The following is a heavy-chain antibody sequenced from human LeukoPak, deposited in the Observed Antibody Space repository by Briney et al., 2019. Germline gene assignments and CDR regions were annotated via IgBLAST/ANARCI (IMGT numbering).Heavy chain of an antibody. CDR3: ARRYGSGWYDY. Sequence: GGSLRLSCAASGFTVSSNYMSWVRQAPGKGLEWVSFIYRGGSTYYADSVKGRFTISRDNSKNTLYLQMNSLRAEDTAVYYCARRYGSGWYDYWGQGTLVTVSS. D-gene: IGHD6-19*01. CDR1: GFTVSSNY. J-gene: IGHJ4*02. CDR2: IYRGGST. V-gene: IGHV3-53*01.